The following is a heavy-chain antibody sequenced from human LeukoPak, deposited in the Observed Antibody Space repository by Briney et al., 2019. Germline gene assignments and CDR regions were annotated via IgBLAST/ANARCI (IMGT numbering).Heavy chain of an antibody. V-gene: IGHV3-23*01. J-gene: IGHJ3*02. CDR3: AKDLPYYYDSSGSEDAFDI. D-gene: IGHD3-22*01. Sequence: PGRSLRLSCAASGFTFSSYAMHWVRQAPGKGLDWVSSISGSGSSTYYAESVKGWVTISRDNSQNTLYLQMNSLGAEDTAIYYCAKDLPYYYDSSGSEDAFDIWGRGTMVTVST. CDR2: ISGSGSST. CDR1: GFTFSSYA.